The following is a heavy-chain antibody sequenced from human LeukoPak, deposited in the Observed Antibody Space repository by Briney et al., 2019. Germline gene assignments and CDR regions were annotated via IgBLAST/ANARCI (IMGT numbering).Heavy chain of an antibody. D-gene: IGHD3-22*01. CDR3: AMSITMIIVIIKRPPTIDY. J-gene: IGHJ4*02. CDR1: GGSISSKSYY. Sequence: SETLSLTCTVSGGSISSKSYYWGWIRQPPGKGLEWIGSIYYRGSTYCTPSLKQRPTISVDTSKNQFSLKLSSVTAADTAVYYCAMSITMIIVIIKRPPTIDYWGQGTLVTVSS. CDR2: IYYRGST. V-gene: IGHV4-39*01.